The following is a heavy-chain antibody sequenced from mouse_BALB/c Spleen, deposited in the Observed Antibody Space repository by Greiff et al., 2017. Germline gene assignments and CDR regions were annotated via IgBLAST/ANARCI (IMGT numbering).Heavy chain of an antibody. D-gene: IGHD1-1*01. J-gene: IGHJ4*01. V-gene: IGHV2-2*02. CDR2: IWSGGST. Sequence: QVQLQQSGPGLVQPSQSLSITCTVSGFSLTSYGVHWVRQSPGKGLEWLGVIWSGGSTYYNAAFISKLSISKDNSKSQVFLKMNSRQANDTAIYYCARIGYGSSHYYAMDYWGQGTSVTVSS. CDR3: ARIGYGSSHYYAMDY. CDR1: GFSLTSYG.